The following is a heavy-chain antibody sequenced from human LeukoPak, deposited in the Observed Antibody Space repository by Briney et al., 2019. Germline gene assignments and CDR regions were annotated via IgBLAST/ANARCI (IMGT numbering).Heavy chain of an antibody. CDR2: IYHSGRT. CDR1: GYSISSDYY. V-gene: IGHV4-38-2*01. Sequence: SETLSLTCAVSGYSISSDYYWGWIRQPPGKGLEWIGSIYHSGRTYYSPSLKSRVTISVDTSKNQFSLKLSSVTAADTAVYYCARLEGGCDYWGQGTLVTVSS. J-gene: IGHJ4*02. CDR3: ARLEGGCDY. D-gene: IGHD1-1*01.